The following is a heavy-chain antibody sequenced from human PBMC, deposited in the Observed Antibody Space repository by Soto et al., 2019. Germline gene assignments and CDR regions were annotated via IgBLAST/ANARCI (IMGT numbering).Heavy chain of an antibody. D-gene: IGHD3-22*01. CDR3: ARHRTGDYYDSSGTDY. Sequence: QVQLQESGPGLVKPSETLSLTCTVSGDSISSYYWSWIRQPPGKGLEWIGYIYYSGSTNYNPSLKSRVTISVDTSKNQFSLKLSSVSAADTAVYYCARHRTGDYYDSSGTDYWGQGTLVTVSS. CDR1: GDSISSYY. J-gene: IGHJ4*02. V-gene: IGHV4-59*08. CDR2: IYYSGST.